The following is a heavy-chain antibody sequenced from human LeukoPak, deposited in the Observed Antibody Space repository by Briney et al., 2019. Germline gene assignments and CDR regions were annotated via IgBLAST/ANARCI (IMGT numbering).Heavy chain of an antibody. Sequence: GGSLRLSCAASGFTFSSYGMHWVRQAPGKGLEWVAVIWYDGSNKYYADSVKGRFTISRDNSKNTLYLQMNSLRAEDTAVYYCARDHNDFWSGFDYWGQGTLVTVSS. J-gene: IGHJ4*02. V-gene: IGHV3-33*01. D-gene: IGHD3-3*01. CDR1: GFTFSSYG. CDR3: ARDHNDFWSGFDY. CDR2: IWYDGSNK.